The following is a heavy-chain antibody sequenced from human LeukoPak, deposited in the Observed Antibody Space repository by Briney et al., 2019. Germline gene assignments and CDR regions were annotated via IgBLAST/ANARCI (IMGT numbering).Heavy chain of an antibody. CDR2: IYPGDSDT. J-gene: IGHJ4*02. CDR1: GYSFTSYW. V-gene: IGHV5-51*01. CDR3: ARQSRAFGGVFDY. Sequence: GESLKISCKGSGYSFTSYWIGWVRQMPGKGLEWMGIIYPGDSDTRYSPSFQGQVTISADKSISTTYLQWSSLKASDTAMYYCARQSRAFGGVFDYWGQGTLVTVSS. D-gene: IGHD3-16*01.